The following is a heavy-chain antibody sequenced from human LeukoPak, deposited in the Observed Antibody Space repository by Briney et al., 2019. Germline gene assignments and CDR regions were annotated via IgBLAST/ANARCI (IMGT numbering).Heavy chain of an antibody. V-gene: IGHV1-3*01. J-gene: IGHJ4*02. CDR3: ARGIWSATRVDYYLDD. CDR2: INAGNGNT. Sequence: GASVKVSCKASGYTFTSYAMHWVRQAPGQRLEWMGWINAGNGNTKYSQKFQGRVTITRDSSANIVYMELSSLTSEDTAVYYCARGIWSATRVDYYLDDWGQGTLVTVSS. CDR1: GYTFTSYA. D-gene: IGHD5-24*01.